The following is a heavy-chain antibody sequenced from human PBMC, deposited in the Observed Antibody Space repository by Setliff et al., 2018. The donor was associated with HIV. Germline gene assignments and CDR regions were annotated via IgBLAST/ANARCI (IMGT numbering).Heavy chain of an antibody. CDR1: GFRFNIYA. V-gene: IGHV3-20*04. CDR3: TNKPESFNSFEV. J-gene: IGHJ3*01. Sequence: PGGSLRLSCAASGFRFNIYAMTWVRQAPGKGLEWICGISWNGDSTNYADSVKGRFTISRDNAKNSLFLEMTNLRAEDTAFYYCTNKPESFNSFEVWGQGTVVTVSS. CDR2: ISWNGDST.